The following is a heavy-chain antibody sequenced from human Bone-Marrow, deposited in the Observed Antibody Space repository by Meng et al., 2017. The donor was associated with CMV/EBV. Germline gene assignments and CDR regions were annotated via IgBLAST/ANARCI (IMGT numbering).Heavy chain of an antibody. D-gene: IGHD2-8*01. J-gene: IGHJ6*02. Sequence: GGSLRLSCAASGFTFSDYYMSWVRQSPGNGLEWIAFISGSGHAINYADSVDGRFTISRDSAKDSLFLQMNYLRVEDTAVYYCASIGGYQLLYRYMGGYYYYGMDVWGQGTTVTVSS. CDR2: ISGSGHAI. CDR1: GFTFSDYY. CDR3: ASIGGYQLLYRYMGGYYYYGMDV. V-gene: IGHV3-11*01.